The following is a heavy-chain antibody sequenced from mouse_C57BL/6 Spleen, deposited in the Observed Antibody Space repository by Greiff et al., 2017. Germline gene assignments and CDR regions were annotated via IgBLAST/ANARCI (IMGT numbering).Heavy chain of an antibody. J-gene: IGHJ2*01. V-gene: IGHV1-64*01. CDR2: IHPNSGST. Sequence: QVQLQQPGAELVKPGASVKLSCKASGYTFTSYWMHWVKQRPGQGLEWIGMIHPNSGSTNYNEKFKSKATLTVDKSSSTAYMQLSSLTSEDSAVYYCARLGYGSSYGYFDYWGQGTTLTVSS. CDR3: ARLGYGSSYGYFDY. CDR1: GYTFTSYW. D-gene: IGHD1-1*01.